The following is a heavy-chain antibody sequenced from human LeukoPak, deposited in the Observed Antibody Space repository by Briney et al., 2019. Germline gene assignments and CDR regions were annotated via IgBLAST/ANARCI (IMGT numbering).Heavy chain of an antibody. V-gene: IGHV3-11*01. D-gene: IGHD3-9*01. CDR1: GFTFSDYN. Sequence: GWSLRLSCAASGFTFSDYNMNWVRQAPGKGLERVSYITNGGSTIHHADSVKGRFTISRDNAKKTLYLQMNSLRAEDTAVYYCARSIGLTGGGVDVWGQGTTVTVSS. CDR3: ARSIGLTGGGVDV. CDR2: ITNGGSTI. J-gene: IGHJ6*02.